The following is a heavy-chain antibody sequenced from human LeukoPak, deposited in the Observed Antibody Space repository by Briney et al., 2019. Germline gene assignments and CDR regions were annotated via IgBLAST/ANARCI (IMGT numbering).Heavy chain of an antibody. D-gene: IGHD5-18*01. CDR1: GGSISSYY. CDR3: ARGGNSYGYLDY. CDR2: IYYSGNT. V-gene: IGHV4-59*01. Sequence: SETLSPTCTVSGGSISSYYWSWIRQPPGKGLEWIGYIYYSGNTNYNPSLKSRVTISVDTSKNQFSLKVSSVTAADTAVYYCARGGNSYGYLDYWDQGTLVTVSS. J-gene: IGHJ4*02.